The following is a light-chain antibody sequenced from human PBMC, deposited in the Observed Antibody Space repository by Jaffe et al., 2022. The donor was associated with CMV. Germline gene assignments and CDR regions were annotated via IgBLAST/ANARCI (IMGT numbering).Light chain of an antibody. Sequence: SYELTQPPSVSVSPGQTASITCSGDKLGSKYVCWYQQKPGQSPVLVIYQDTKRPSGISERFSGSNSGNTATLTITGTQAMDEADYYCQTWDSNTVVFAGGSKLTVL. J-gene: IGLJ3*02. CDR1: KLGSKY. CDR2: QDT. CDR3: QTWDSNTVV. V-gene: IGLV3-1*01.